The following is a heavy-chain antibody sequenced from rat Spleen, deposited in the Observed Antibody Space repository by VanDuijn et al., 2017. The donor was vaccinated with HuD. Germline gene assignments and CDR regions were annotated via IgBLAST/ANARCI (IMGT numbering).Heavy chain of an antibody. J-gene: IGHJ2*01. CDR3: ALRGTGVDY. V-gene: IGHV6-6*01. Sequence: EVQVLESGGGLVQPGNSLKLSCATSGFTFSTAWMYWYRQFPEKRLEWVARIKAKSNNYATDYTESVKGRFTISRDDSKSSIYLQRNNLKEEDTVIYYGALRGTGVDYWGQGVMVTVSS. CDR1: GFTFSTAW. D-gene: IGHD4-3*01. CDR2: IKAKSNNYAT.